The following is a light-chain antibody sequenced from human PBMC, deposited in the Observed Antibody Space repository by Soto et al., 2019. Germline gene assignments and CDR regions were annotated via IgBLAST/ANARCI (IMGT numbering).Light chain of an antibody. Sequence: DIQMTQSPSTLSASVGARVTITCRASQSISSWLAWYQQKPGKAPKHLIYKASSFESGVPSRFRGSGSGTEFTLTNSSVQTYYFAICYTQQHSSYPTFGGGTKVEIK. J-gene: IGKJ4*01. CDR3: QQHSSYPT. CDR1: QSISSW. V-gene: IGKV1-5*03. CDR2: KAS.